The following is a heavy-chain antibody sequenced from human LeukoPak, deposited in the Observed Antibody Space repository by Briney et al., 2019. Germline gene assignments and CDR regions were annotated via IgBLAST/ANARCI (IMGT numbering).Heavy chain of an antibody. D-gene: IGHD3-22*01. CDR1: GFTFDDYA. J-gene: IGHJ3*02. Sequence: GGSLRLSCAASGFTFDDYAMHWVRQAPGKGLEWVSGISWNSGSIGYADSVKGRFTISRDNAKNSLYLQMNSLRAEDTALYYCAKVYYYDSSGPPPMLFDIWGQGTMVTVSS. V-gene: IGHV3-9*01. CDR3: AKVYYYDSSGPPPMLFDI. CDR2: ISWNSGSI.